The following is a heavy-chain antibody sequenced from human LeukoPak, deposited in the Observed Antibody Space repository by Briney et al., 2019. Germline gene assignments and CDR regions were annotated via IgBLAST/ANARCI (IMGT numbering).Heavy chain of an antibody. J-gene: IGHJ1*01. CDR3: ATQLSAEYFQH. D-gene: IGHD2-2*01. CDR2: IYYSGST. CDR1: GGSFSGYY. V-gene: IGHV4-34*01. Sequence: SETLSLTCAVYGGSFSGYYWSWIRQPPGKGLEWIGSIYYSGSTYYNPSLKSRVTISVDTSKNQFSLKLSSVTAADTAVYYCATQLSAEYFQHWGQGTLVTVSS.